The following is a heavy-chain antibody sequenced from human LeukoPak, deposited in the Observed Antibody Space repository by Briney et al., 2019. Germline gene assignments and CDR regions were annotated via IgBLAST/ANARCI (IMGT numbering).Heavy chain of an antibody. D-gene: IGHD4-17*01. V-gene: IGHV4-59*01. CDR2: IFYSGST. CDR1: GGSMSNYY. J-gene: IGHJ5*02. Sequence: SETLSLTCTVSGGSMSNYYWSWIRQPPGKGLEWIGYIFYSGSTYSNPSFKNRVTISVDTSKNQFSLRLTSVSTADTAVYYCARYKQTTVNKTGGFDPWGQGTLVIVSS. CDR3: ARYKQTTVNKTGGFDP.